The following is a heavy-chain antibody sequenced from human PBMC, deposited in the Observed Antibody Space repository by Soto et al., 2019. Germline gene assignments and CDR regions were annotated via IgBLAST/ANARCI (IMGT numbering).Heavy chain of an antibody. Sequence: PGGSLRLSCAASGFTFSSYAMSWVRQAPGKGLEWVSAISGSGGSTYYADSVKGRFTISRDNSKNTLYLQMNSLRAEDTAVYYCAQAVVSRSVPGSRHHCWSGWGQGSLVSVSS. J-gene: IGHJ1*01. D-gene: IGHD6-6*01. CDR3: AQAVVSRSVPGSRHHCWSG. V-gene: IGHV3-23*01. CDR2: ISGSGGST. CDR1: GFTFSSYA.